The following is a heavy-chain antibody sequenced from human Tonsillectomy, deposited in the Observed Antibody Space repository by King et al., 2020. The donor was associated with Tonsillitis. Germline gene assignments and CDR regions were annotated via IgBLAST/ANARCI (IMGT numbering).Heavy chain of an antibody. Sequence: VQLVQSGADLKKPGASVKVSCKASGYFFNDYYIHWVRQAPGQGLEWMGTINPRTGDTAYAQKFQGRVTVTRDTCITTTYMELSRLRSDDAALYYCARWDFDIFSIDSWGQGSLVTVSS. J-gene: IGHJ4*02. CDR1: GYFFNDYY. CDR3: ARWDFDIFSIDS. D-gene: IGHD3-9*01. CDR2: INPRTGDT. V-gene: IGHV1-2*02.